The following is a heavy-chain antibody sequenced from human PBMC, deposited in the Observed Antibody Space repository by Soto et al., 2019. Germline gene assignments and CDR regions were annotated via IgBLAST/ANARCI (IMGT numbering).Heavy chain of an antibody. CDR3: ARHLLTYSGKFEAPNWFDP. J-gene: IGHJ5*02. CDR1: GFTLISHT. D-gene: IGHD3-10*01. Sequence: PGGSLRLPCAASGFTLISHTMNWVRQAPGKGLEWVSSISPTSTYIYYADSVKGRFTVSRDNAKNSLYLQISSLRAEDTAVYYCARHLLTYSGKFEAPNWFDPWGQGTLVTVSS. V-gene: IGHV3-21*01. CDR2: ISPTSTYI.